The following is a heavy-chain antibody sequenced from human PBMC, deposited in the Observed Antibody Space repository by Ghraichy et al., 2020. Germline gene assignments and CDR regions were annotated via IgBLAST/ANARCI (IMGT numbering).Heavy chain of an antibody. V-gene: IGHV3-48*03. D-gene: IGHD6-19*01. CDR3: ARDDGSGWKYYFDY. CDR2: ISSSGSTI. Sequence: GESLNISCAASGFTFSSYEMNWVRQAPGKGLEWVSYISSSGSTIYYADSVKGRFTISRDNAKNSLYLQMNSLRAEDTAVYYCARDDGSGWKYYFDYWGQGTLVTVSS. CDR1: GFTFSSYE. J-gene: IGHJ4*02.